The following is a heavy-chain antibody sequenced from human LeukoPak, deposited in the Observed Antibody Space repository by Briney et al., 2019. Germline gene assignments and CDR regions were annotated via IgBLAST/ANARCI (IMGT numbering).Heavy chain of an antibody. CDR2: IYYSGCT. D-gene: IGHD3-16*01. CDR3: ARDFSGGYFDY. CDR1: GGSISSGGYY. V-gene: IGHV4-31*03. J-gene: IGHJ4*02. Sequence: SETLSLTCTVSGGSISSGGYYWSWIRQHPGKGLEWIGYIYYSGCTYYNPSLKSRVTISVDTSKNQFSLKLSSVTAADTAVYYCARDFSGGYFDYWGQGTLVTVSS.